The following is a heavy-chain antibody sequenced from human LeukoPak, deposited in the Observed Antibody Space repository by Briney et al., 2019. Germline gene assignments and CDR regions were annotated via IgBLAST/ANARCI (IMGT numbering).Heavy chain of an antibody. D-gene: IGHD3-3*01. Sequence: GGSLRLSCAASGFTFSSYWMHWVRQVPGKGLVWVSRIHGDGTITNYEDSVKGRFTISRDNARNTLYLQLNSLRAEDTAIYYCARNFVGSITSDFDSWGQGTQVTVSS. J-gene: IGHJ4*02. V-gene: IGHV3-74*01. CDR1: GFTFSSYW. CDR3: ARNFVGSITSDFDS. CDR2: IHGDGTIT.